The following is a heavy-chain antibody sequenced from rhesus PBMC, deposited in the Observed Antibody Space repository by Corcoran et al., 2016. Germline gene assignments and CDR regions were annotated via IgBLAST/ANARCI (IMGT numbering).Heavy chain of an antibody. J-gene: IGHJ5-1*01. V-gene: IGHV4-99*02. CDR1: GYSISSSYH. CDR2: ITGNTGST. CDR3: AKGGYSGSWISRFDV. Sequence: QVQLQESGPGLVKPSETLSLTCVVSGYSISSSYHWAWIRPPPGKGLDYIGFITGNTGSTSHNPSLKSRVTISKDTSKNQFSLKLSSVTAADTAVYYCAKGGYSGSWISRFDVWGAGVLVTVSS. D-gene: IGHD6-25*01.